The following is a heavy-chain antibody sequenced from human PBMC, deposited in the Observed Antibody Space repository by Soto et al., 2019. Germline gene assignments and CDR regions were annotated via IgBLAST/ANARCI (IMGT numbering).Heavy chain of an antibody. CDR3: ARLPITMVRGGLGNWFDP. J-gene: IGHJ5*02. D-gene: IGHD3-10*01. V-gene: IGHV1-69*06. Sequence: QVQLVQSGAEVKKPGSSVKVSCKASGGTFSSYAISWVRQAPGQGLEWMGGIIPIFGTANYAQKFQGRVTITATKSTSTAYMELSSLRSEDTAVYYCARLPITMVRGGLGNWFDPWGQGTLVTVSS. CDR2: IIPIFGTA. CDR1: GGTFSSYA.